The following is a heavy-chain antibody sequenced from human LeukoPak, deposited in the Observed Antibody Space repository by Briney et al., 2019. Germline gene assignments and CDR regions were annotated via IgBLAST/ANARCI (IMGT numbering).Heavy chain of an antibody. V-gene: IGHV4-39*07. Sequence: PSQTLSLTCTVSGGSISSGSYYWSWIRQPPGKGLEWIGEINHSGSTNYNPSLKSRVTISVDTSKNQFSLKLSSVTAADTAVYYCAREGITIFGASGLLDYWGQGTLVTVSS. D-gene: IGHD3-3*01. J-gene: IGHJ4*02. CDR1: GGSISSGSYY. CDR2: INHSGST. CDR3: AREGITIFGASGLLDY.